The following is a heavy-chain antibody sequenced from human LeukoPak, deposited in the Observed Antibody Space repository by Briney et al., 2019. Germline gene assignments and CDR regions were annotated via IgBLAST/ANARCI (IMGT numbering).Heavy chain of an antibody. D-gene: IGHD4-17*01. CDR3: ARDGVTRRSRYAFDI. J-gene: IGHJ3*02. V-gene: IGHV3-11*04. CDR2: ISSSGSTI. Sequence: KPGGSLRLSCAASGFTFSDYYMSWIRQAPGKGLEWVSYISSSGSTIYYADSVKGRFTISRDNSKNTLYLQMNSLRAEDTAVYYCARDGVTRRSRYAFDIWGQGTMVTVSS. CDR1: GFTFSDYY.